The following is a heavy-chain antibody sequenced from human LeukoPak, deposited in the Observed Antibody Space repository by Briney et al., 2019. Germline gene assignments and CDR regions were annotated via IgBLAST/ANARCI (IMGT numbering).Heavy chain of an antibody. V-gene: IGHV3-48*03. J-gene: IGHJ3*02. CDR2: ISSSGSTI. D-gene: IGHD3-22*01. Sequence: GGSLRLSCAASGFTFSSYEMNWVRQAPGKGLEWVSYISSSGSTIYYADSVKGRFTISRDNAKNSLYLQMNSLRAEDTAVYYCASSDSSGYYYDAFDIWGQGTMVTVSS. CDR1: GFTFSSYE. CDR3: ASSDSSGYYYDAFDI.